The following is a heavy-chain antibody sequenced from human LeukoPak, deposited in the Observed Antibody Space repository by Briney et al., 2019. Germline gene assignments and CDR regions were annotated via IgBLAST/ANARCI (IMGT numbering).Heavy chain of an antibody. V-gene: IGHV4-39*01. D-gene: IGHD5-24*01. CDR2: IYYSGST. CDR1: GGSISSSSYY. J-gene: IGHJ4*02. Sequence: SETLSLTCTVSGGSISSSSYYWGWIRQPPGKGLEWIGSIYYSGSTYYNPSLKSRVTISVDTSKNQFSLKLSSVTAADTAVYYCARQVVGDGYTAEFDYWGQGTLVTVSS. CDR3: ARQVVGDGYTAEFDY.